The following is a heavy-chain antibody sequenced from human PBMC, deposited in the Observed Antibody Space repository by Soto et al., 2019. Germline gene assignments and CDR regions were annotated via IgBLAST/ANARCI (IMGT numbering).Heavy chain of an antibody. CDR2: ISAGGNLI. D-gene: IGHD6-13*01. V-gene: IGHV3-23*01. Sequence: EVQLLESGGGLVQPGGSLRLYCAASGFLFSNHAMSWVRQVPGKGLEWVSGISAGGNLIYYADSVRGRFTMSRDNSKNMLYRQMNSLRAEDTAVYFCAKRQGIGAAAKNFDFWGQGARVTVSS. J-gene: IGHJ4*02. CDR1: GFLFSNHA. CDR3: AKRQGIGAAAKNFDF.